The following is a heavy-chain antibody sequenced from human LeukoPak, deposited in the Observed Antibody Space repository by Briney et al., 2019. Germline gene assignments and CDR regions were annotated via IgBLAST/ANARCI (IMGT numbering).Heavy chain of an antibody. V-gene: IGHV4-59*01. Sequence: SETLSLTCTVSGGSISNYYWSWIRQPPGKGLEWIGYIYYSGSTNYNPSLKSRVTISVDTSKNQFSLKLSSMTAADTAVYYCARVAGINFYYYGMDVWGQGTTVTVSS. D-gene: IGHD3-3*02. CDR1: GGSISNYY. J-gene: IGHJ6*02. CDR2: IYYSGST. CDR3: ARVAGINFYYYGMDV.